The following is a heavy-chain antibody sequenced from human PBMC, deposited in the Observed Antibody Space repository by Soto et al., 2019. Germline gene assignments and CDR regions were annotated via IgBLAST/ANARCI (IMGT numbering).Heavy chain of an antibody. CDR1: GFSPSTSGEV. D-gene: IGHD3-3*01. J-gene: IGHJ4*02. V-gene: IGHV2-5*02. CDR3: AHAIAIFGVVITYYFDY. Sequence: QITLKESGPTLVKPTQTLTLTCTFSGFSPSTSGEVVGWIRQPPGKALEWLAVIYWDDDKRYTPSLKSRLTITTDTSKNQVVLTMTNMDPVDTATYYCAHAIAIFGVVITYYFDYWGQGILITVSS. CDR2: IYWDDDK.